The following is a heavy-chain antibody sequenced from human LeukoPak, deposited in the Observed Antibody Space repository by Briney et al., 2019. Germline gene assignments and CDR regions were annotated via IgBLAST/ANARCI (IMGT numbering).Heavy chain of an antibody. CDR2: IYSPGTN. D-gene: IGHD3-22*01. CDR3: ARGIGTSYDSSRDAFDI. CDR1: AGSINSGDYY. J-gene: IGHJ3*02. Sequence: SETLSLTCAVSAGSINSGDYYWSWIRQPAGKGLEWIGRIYSPGTNYNYNPSVKSRVTISIDTSKNQFSLKLTSVTAADTAVYYCARGIGTSYDSSRDAFDIWGQGTMVTVSS. V-gene: IGHV4-61*02.